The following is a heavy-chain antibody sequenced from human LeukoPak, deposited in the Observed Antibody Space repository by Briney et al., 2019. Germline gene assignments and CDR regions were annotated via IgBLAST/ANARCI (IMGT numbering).Heavy chain of an antibody. Sequence: AETLSLTCTASGYSINSGYIWGWIRQPPGKGLEWICSSSHSGTTYYNPSLKSRVTISQDTSKNQLSLKMSTVSAADAAAYYCTREEGGTTVDYWGQGTLVTVSS. CDR1: GYSINSGYI. V-gene: IGHV4-38-2*02. D-gene: IGHD1-1*01. CDR3: TREEGGTTVDY. CDR2: SSHSGTT. J-gene: IGHJ4*02.